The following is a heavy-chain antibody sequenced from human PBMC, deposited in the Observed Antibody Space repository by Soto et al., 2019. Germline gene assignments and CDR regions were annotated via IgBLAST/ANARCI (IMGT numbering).Heavy chain of an antibody. D-gene: IGHD1-26*01. CDR1: GFSFSSYA. Sequence: GVSLGISGAASGFSFSSYAMSWVRQAPGKGLEWVSAISGSDGTTYYADSVKGRFTISRDNSKNTLYLQMNSLRAEDTAIYYCAKPVAGGSYYRYFDYWGQGALVT. J-gene: IGHJ4*02. V-gene: IGHV3-23*01. CDR3: AKPVAGGSYYRYFDY. CDR2: ISGSDGTT.